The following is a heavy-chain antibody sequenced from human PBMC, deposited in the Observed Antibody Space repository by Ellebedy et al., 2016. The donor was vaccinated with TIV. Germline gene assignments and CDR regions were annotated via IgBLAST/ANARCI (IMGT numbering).Heavy chain of an antibody. CDR2: VSFDIDNK. Sequence: PGGSLRLSCEASGFTFSNYAMHWVRQSPRKGLEWVAIVSFDIDNKFYTDSVKGRFTISRDNSKNTLYLDMNNLGVEDTGVYYCARDLTPYASGAGLSDSWGQGALVTVSS. CDR3: ARDLTPYASGAGLSDS. D-gene: IGHD2-2*01. V-gene: IGHV3-30-3*01. CDR1: GFTFSNYA. J-gene: IGHJ4*02.